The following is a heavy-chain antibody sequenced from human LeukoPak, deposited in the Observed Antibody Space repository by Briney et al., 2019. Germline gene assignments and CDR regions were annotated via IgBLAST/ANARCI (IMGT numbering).Heavy chain of an antibody. CDR1: GFTFRSYW. D-gene: IGHD5-12*01. V-gene: IGHV3-74*01. Sequence: GGSLRLSCAASGFTFRSYWMHWVRQAPGKGLVWVSRINGDGSSPNYADSVKGRFTISRDNAKNTLYMQMNSLRVEGTAVYYCARTSGYAAPLEYWGQGTLVTVSS. CDR3: ARTSGYAAPLEY. J-gene: IGHJ4*02. CDR2: INGDGSSP.